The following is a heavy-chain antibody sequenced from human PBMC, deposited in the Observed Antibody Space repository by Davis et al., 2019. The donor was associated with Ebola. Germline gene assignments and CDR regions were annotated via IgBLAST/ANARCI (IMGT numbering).Heavy chain of an antibody. CDR2: MNPNSGNT. V-gene: IGHV1-8*01. Sequence: ASVKVSCKASGYTLTSYDLNWVRQAPGQGLEWMGWMNPNSGNTGYAQKFQGRVTMTRDISINTAFLELRSLGSEDTAIYYCARDYGGNSGWFDPWGQGTLVTVSS. CDR3: ARDYGGNSGWFDP. J-gene: IGHJ5*02. CDR1: GYTLTSYD. D-gene: IGHD4-23*01.